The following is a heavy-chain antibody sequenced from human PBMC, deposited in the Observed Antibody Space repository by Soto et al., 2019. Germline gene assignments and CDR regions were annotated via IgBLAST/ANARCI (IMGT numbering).Heavy chain of an antibody. CDR3: VGTGTTDDF. CDR2: IFYSGDT. Sequence: VQLQGSGPGLLKPSQTLSLTCTVSGDSVNTGDYYWSYIRQPPGKGLEWLGYIFYSGDTYYNPSLKSRATISLNTSRNQFSLTLTSVTDADTALYYCVGTGTTDDFWGQGTLVTVSS. CDR1: GDSVNTGDYY. J-gene: IGHJ1*01. V-gene: IGHV4-30-4*01. D-gene: IGHD1-7*01.